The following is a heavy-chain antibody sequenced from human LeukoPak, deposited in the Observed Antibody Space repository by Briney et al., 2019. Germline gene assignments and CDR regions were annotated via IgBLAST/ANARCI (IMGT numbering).Heavy chain of an antibody. CDR3: AMRMDYYDSSGYDY. D-gene: IGHD3-22*01. V-gene: IGHV3-21*01. CDR1: GFTFGSYS. J-gene: IGHJ4*02. Sequence: GGSLRLSCAASGFTFGSYSMNWVRQAPGKGLEWVSSISSSSSYIYYADSVKGRFTISRDNAKNSLYLQMNSLRAEDTAVYYCAMRMDYYDSSGYDYWGQGTLVAVSS. CDR2: ISSSSSYI.